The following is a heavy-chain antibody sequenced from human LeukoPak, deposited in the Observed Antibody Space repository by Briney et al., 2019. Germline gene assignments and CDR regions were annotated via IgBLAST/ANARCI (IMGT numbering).Heavy chain of an antibody. CDR1: GFIFSSYA. D-gene: IGHD2-15*01. CDR3: ARGSPCSGGSCRDYYYYYGMDV. CDR2: ISYDGSNK. J-gene: IGHJ6*04. Sequence: GRSLRLSCAASGFIFSSYAMHWVRQAPGKGLEWVAVISYDGSNKYYADSVKGRFTISRDNSKNTLYLQMNSLRAEDTAVYYCARGSPCSGGSCRDYYYYYGMDVWGKGTTVTVSS. V-gene: IGHV3-30*04.